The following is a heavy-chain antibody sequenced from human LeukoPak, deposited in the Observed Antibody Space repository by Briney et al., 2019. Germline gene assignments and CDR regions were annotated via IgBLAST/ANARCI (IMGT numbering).Heavy chain of an antibody. CDR1: GYTFTGYY. D-gene: IGHD5-24*01. V-gene: IGHV1-2*02. CDR2: INPNSGGT. Sequence: ASVKVSCKASGYTFTGYYMHWVRQAPGQGLEWMGWINPNSGGTNFAQNFQGRVTLTRDTSMSTVYMELIRLRSDDTAVYYCARDLGDGGYNTFDFWGQGTLVTVS. CDR3: ARDLGDGGYNTFDF. J-gene: IGHJ4*02.